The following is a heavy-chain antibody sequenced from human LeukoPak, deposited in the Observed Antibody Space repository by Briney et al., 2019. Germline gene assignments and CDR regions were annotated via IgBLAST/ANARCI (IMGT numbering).Heavy chain of an antibody. CDR3: ARDGGTIVGGILIRDHAFDI. V-gene: IGHV4-34*01. D-gene: IGHD1-26*01. CDR1: GGSLSGYY. CDR2: IKHRGST. J-gene: IGHJ3*02. Sequence: KPLGTPSPPPAVYGGSLSGYYWGWIPPPPGKGLAGVGEIKHRGSTNYNPSLKSRVNISVDTSKIHFSLKLSSVTAADTAVYYCARDGGTIVGGILIRDHAFDIWGQGTMVTVSS.